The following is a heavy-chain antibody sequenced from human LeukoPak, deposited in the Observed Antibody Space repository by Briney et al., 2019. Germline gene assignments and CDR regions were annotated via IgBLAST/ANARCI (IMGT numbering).Heavy chain of an antibody. V-gene: IGHV3-21*01. CDR3: ARMLEHCSSTSCPYYYYGMDV. CDR1: GFTFSSYS. Sequence: PGGSLRLSCAASGFTFSSYSMNWVRQAPGKGLEWVSSISSSSSYIYYADSVKGRFTISRDNAKNSLYLQMNSLRAEDTAVYYCARMLEHCSSTSCPYYYYGMDVWGQGTTVTVSS. J-gene: IGHJ6*02. CDR2: ISSSSSYI. D-gene: IGHD2-2*01.